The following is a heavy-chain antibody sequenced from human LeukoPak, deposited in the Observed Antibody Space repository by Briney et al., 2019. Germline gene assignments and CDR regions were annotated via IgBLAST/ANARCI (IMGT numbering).Heavy chain of an antibody. CDR1: GYTFTSYD. J-gene: IGHJ6*02. D-gene: IGHD3-3*01. Sequence: GASVKVSCKASGYTFTSYDINWVRQATGQGLEWMGWMNPNSGNTGYAQMFQGRVTMTRNTSISTAYMELSSLRSEDTAVYYCASALLRFLEWLSPRSYYCGMDVWGQGTTVTVSS. CDR2: MNPNSGNT. V-gene: IGHV1-8*01. CDR3: ASALLRFLEWLSPRSYYCGMDV.